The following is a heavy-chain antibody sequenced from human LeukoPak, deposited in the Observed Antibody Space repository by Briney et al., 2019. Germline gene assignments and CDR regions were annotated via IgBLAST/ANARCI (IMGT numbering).Heavy chain of an antibody. CDR3: ARGGYYDSSGYYYVGYFHH. D-gene: IGHD3-22*01. Sequence: PGGSLRLSCAASGFTFSSYEMNWVRQAPGKGLEWVSYIGFSGSTIYYADSVKGRFTISRDNAKNSLYVQMNSLRAEDTAVYYCARGGYYDSSGYYYVGYFHHWGQGTLVTVSS. V-gene: IGHV3-48*03. CDR1: GFTFSSYE. J-gene: IGHJ1*01. CDR2: IGFSGSTI.